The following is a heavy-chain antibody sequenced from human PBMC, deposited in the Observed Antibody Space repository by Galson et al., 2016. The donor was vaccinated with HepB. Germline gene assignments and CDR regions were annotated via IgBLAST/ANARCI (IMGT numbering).Heavy chain of an antibody. Sequence: SETLSLTCAVSGGSISSSNWWSWVRQPPGKGLEWIGEIYHSGSTNYNPSLKSRVTISVDKSKNQFSLKLSSVTAADTAVYYCVRDRVMITFGGAFNWFDPWGQGTLVTVSS. D-gene: IGHD3-16*01. J-gene: IGHJ5*02. CDR3: VRDRVMITFGGAFNWFDP. CDR1: GGSISSSNW. V-gene: IGHV4-4*02. CDR2: IYHSGST.